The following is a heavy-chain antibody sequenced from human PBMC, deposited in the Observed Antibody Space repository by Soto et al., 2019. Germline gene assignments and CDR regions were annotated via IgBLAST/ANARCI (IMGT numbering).Heavy chain of an antibody. V-gene: IGHV3-33*01. J-gene: IGHJ4*02. CDR2: IWYDGSNK. CDR1: GFTFSSYG. CDR3: ARGPLHFGYSYGRSTQFDY. Sequence: QVQLEESGGGVVQPGRSLRLSCAASGFTFSSYGMHWVRQAPGKGLEWVAVIWYDGSNKYYADSVKGRFTISRDNSKNTLYLQMNSLRAEDTAVYYCARGPLHFGYSYGRSTQFDYWGQGTLVTVSS. D-gene: IGHD5-18*01.